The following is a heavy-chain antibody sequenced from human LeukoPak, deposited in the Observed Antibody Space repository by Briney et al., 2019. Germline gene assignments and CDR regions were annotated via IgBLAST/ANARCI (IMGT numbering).Heavy chain of an antibody. V-gene: IGHV3-74*01. CDR1: GFTFSNYW. Sequence: GGSLRLSCAASGFTFSNYWMHWVRQAPGKGLVWVSRINSDGSSTSYADSVKGRFTISRDNAKNTLYLQMNSLRAEDTAAYYCARGYSSSWDYFDYWGQGTLVTVSS. CDR2: INSDGSST. J-gene: IGHJ4*02. D-gene: IGHD6-13*01. CDR3: ARGYSSSWDYFDY.